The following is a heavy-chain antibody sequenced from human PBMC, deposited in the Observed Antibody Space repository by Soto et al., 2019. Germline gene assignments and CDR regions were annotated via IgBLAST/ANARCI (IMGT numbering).Heavy chain of an antibody. V-gene: IGHV4-34*01. CDR1: GGSFSGYY. CDR2: INHSGST. CDR3: ARAWYCTNGVCYKAYYFMDV. Sequence: SETLSLTCAVYGGSFSGYYWSWIRQPPGKGLEWIGEINHSGSTNYNPSLKSRVTISVDTSKNQFSLKLGSVTAADTAVYYCARAWYCTNGVCYKAYYFMDVWGKGTTVTVSS. J-gene: IGHJ6*03. D-gene: IGHD2-8*01.